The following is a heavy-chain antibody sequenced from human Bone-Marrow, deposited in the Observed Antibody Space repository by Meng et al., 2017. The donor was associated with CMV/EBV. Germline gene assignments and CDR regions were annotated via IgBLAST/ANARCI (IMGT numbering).Heavy chain of an antibody. CDR2: ISGSGGST. D-gene: IGHD6-6*01. CDR3: AKDQTRIAARGYFDY. J-gene: IGHJ4*02. Sequence: ETLSLTCAVYGGSFSGYYWSWIRQPPGKGLEWVSAISGSGGSTYYADSVKGRFTISRDNSKNTLYLQINSLRAEDTAIYYCAKDQTRIAARGYFDYWGPGTLVTVSS. CDR1: GGSFSGYY. V-gene: IGHV3-23*01.